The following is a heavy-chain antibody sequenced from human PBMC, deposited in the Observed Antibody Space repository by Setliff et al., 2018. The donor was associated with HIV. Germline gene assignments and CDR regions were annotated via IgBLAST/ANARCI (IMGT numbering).Heavy chain of an antibody. CDR3: AKRAVQDGTVTSSNWFES. J-gene: IGHJ5*01. V-gene: IGHV4-4*09. CDR2: IYTTGST. CDR1: GDSISNFY. D-gene: IGHD1-7*01. Sequence: SETLSLTCTVSGDSISNFYWSWVRQPPGKGLEWIGYIYTTGSTNYNPSLKSRVTMSVDTSKNQFSLKLTSVTAADTAVYYCAKRAVQDGTVTSSNWFESWGQGTLVTVSS.